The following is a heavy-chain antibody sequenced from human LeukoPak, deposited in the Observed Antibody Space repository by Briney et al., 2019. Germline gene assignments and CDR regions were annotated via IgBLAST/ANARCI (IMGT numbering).Heavy chain of an antibody. CDR3: ARDLRDYDILTGYYIS. V-gene: IGHV3-21*04. D-gene: IGHD3-9*01. CDR2: ISSSSSYI. Sequence: PGGSLRLSCAASGFTFSSYSMNWVRQAPGKGLEWVSSISSSSSYIYYADSVKGRFTISRDNAKNSLYLQMNSLRAEDAAVYYCARDLRDYDILTGYYISWGQGTLVTVSS. J-gene: IGHJ5*02. CDR1: GFTFSSYS.